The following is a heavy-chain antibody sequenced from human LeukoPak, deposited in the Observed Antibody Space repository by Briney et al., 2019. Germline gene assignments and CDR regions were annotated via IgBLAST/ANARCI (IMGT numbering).Heavy chain of an antibody. CDR1: GGTFSSYA. CDR3: ARTFWSGYYYYYMDV. Sequence: SVKVSCKASGGTFSSYAISWVRQAPGQGLEWMGGIIPIFGTANYAQKFQGRVTITTDESTSTAYMELSSLRSEDTAVYYCARTFWSGYYYYYMDVWGKGTTVTVSS. V-gene: IGHV1-69*05. D-gene: IGHD3-3*01. J-gene: IGHJ6*03. CDR2: IIPIFGTA.